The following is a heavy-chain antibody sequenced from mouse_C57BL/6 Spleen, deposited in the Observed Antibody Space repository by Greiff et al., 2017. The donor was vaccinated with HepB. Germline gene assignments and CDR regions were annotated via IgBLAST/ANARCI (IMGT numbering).Heavy chain of an antibody. CDR1: GYTFTDYE. J-gene: IGHJ4*01. CDR2: IDPETGGT. CDR3: TREGFGAMDY. V-gene: IGHV1-15*01. Sequence: VKLMESGAELVRPGASVTLSCKASGYTFTDYEMHWVKQTPVHGLEWIGAIDPETGGTAYNQKFKGKAILTADKSSSTAYMELRSLTSEDSAVYYCTREGFGAMDYWGQGTSVTVSS.